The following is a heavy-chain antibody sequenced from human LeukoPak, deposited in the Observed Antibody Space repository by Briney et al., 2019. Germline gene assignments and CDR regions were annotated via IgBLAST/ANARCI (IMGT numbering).Heavy chain of an antibody. V-gene: IGHV1-2*06. CDR1: GGTFSSYA. J-gene: IGHJ5*02. D-gene: IGHD2-2*01. CDR3: ARARGVYCSSTSCRTYNWFDP. Sequence: ASVKVSCKASGGTFSSYAISWVRQAPGQGLEWMGRINPNSGGTNYAQKFQGRVTMTRDTSISTAYMELSRLRSDDTAVYYCARARGVYCSSTSCRTYNWFDPWGQGTLVTVSS. CDR2: INPNSGGT.